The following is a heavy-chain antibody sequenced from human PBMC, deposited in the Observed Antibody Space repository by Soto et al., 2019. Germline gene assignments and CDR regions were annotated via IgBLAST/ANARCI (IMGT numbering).Heavy chain of an antibody. J-gene: IGHJ3*02. CDR3: ATSITVWGAFNI. CDR2: LIPILGIA. CDR1: GGTFSSYT. V-gene: IGHV1-69*02. Sequence: GASVKVSCKASGGTFSSYTITWVRQAPGQGLEWMGRLIPILGIANYAQKLQGRVTITADKSTSTAYMELSTLRSEDTAMYYCATSITVWGAFNIWGQGTMVT. D-gene: IGHD4-4*01.